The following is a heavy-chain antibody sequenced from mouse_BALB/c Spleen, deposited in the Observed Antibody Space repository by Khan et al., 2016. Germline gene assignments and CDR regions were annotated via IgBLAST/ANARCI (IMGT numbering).Heavy chain of an antibody. CDR3: ARAWYFDY. J-gene: IGHJ2*01. V-gene: IGHV3-6*02. CDR1: SYSITSGYY. Sequence: EVKLLESGPGLVKPSQSLSLTCSVTSYSITSGYYWNWIRQFPGNKLEWMGYISYDGSNNYNPSLKNRISITRDTSKNQFFLKLNSVTTEDTATYYCARAWYFDYWGQGTTLTVSS. CDR2: ISYDGSN.